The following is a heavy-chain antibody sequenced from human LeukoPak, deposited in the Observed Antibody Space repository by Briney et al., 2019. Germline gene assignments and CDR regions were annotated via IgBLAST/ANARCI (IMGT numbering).Heavy chain of an antibody. CDR3: AKKVPPRNGLEWLLWVDY. CDR1: GFTFSASA. D-gene: IGHD3-3*01. J-gene: IGHJ4*02. V-gene: IGHV3-23*01. Sequence: PGGSLRLSCAASGFTFSASAMNWVRQAPAKGLEWVSSVNGGGSSTYYADSVKGRFTISRDNSKNTLYLQMNSLRAEDTAVYYCAKKVPPRNGLEWLLWVDYWGQGTLVTVSS. CDR2: VNGGGSST.